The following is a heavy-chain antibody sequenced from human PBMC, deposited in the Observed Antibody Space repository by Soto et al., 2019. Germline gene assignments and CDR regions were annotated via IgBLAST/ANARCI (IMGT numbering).Heavy chain of an antibody. D-gene: IGHD7-27*01. V-gene: IGHV1-69*01. CDR1: GGTFGRNT. CDR3: ARDLNWALDY. CDR2: IVPIFGTF. J-gene: IGHJ4*02. Sequence: QVHLVQSAAEVKKPGSSVRVSCTVSGGTFGRNTIVWVRQAPEQGLECMGHIVPIFGTFKYAQKFQGRVTVTADESTTTAYMALSSLTSEDTAVYFCARDLNWALDYWGQGTLVTVSS.